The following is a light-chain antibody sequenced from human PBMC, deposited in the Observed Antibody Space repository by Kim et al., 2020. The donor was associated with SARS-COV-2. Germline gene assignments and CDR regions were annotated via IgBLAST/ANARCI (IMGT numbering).Light chain of an antibody. Sequence: SPGREAPISSRASQRVTSRYLAWYQQKRGQPPRILIYAVSNRAGGIPARFSGSGSGTDFTLTISRLEPEDFAVYYCHQYSGSPETFGQGTKVDIK. V-gene: IGKV3-20*01. CDR3: HQYSGSPET. CDR2: AVS. J-gene: IGKJ1*01. CDR1: QRVTSRY.